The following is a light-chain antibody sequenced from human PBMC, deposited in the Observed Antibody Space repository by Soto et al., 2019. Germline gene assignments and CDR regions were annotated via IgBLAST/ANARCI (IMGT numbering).Light chain of an antibody. CDR1: QSVTSF. Sequence: EIVLTQSPVTLSLSPGERATLSCRASQSVTSFLAWYQQKPGQAPRLLIYDVSIRATGIPARFSGSGSGTDFTLTISSLEPEDFAVYYCQQRSNWPLTFRGGTKVEIK. V-gene: IGKV3-11*01. CDR3: QQRSNWPLT. CDR2: DVS. J-gene: IGKJ4*01.